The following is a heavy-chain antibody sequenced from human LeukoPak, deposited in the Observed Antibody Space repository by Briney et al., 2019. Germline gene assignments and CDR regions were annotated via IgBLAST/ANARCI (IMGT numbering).Heavy chain of an antibody. Sequence: GGSLRLSCAASGFTFSSYAMSWVRQAPGKGLEWVSAISGSGDSTYYADSVKGRFTISRDNSKNTLYLQMNSLRADDTAVYYCAKDFRGYMDVWGKGTTVTASS. CDR2: ISGSGDST. CDR1: GFTFSSYA. CDR3: AKDFRGYMDV. J-gene: IGHJ6*03. V-gene: IGHV3-23*01.